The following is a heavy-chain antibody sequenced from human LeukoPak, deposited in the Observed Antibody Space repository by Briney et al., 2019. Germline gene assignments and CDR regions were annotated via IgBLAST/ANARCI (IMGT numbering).Heavy chain of an antibody. J-gene: IGHJ3*02. D-gene: IGHD3-22*01. CDR1: GYTFTSYH. V-gene: IGHV1-69*06. CDR2: IIPIFGTA. Sequence: ASVKVSCKASGYTFTSYHMHWVRQAPGQGLEWMGGIIPIFGTANYAQKFQGRVTITADKSTSTAYMELSSLRSEDTAVYYCARINYYDSSGYWQLDAFDIWGQGTMVTVSS. CDR3: ARINYYDSSGYWQLDAFDI.